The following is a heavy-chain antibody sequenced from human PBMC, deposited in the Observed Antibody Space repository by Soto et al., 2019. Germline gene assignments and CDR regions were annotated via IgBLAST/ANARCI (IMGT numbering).Heavy chain of an antibody. Sequence: GASVTVSCKVSGSTFTSNGIGWVRQAPGQGLEWMGWISTYNENMDSAPQLHGRLTMATDTSTTTAYMELTNLKSDATALYYRAYVGGYSTGDYSFDVWGQGTPVTVSS. D-gene: IGHD5-18*01. CDR2: ISTYNENM. J-gene: IGHJ4*02. CDR1: GSTFTSNG. V-gene: IGHV1-18*04. CDR3: AYVGGYSTGDYSFDV.